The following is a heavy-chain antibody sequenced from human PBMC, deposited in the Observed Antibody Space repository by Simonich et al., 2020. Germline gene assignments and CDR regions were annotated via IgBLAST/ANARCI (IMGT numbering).Heavy chain of an antibody. CDR2: INPNSGNT. V-gene: IGHV1-8*03. J-gene: IGHJ5*02. D-gene: IGHD2-2*01. CDR3: ARARYCSSTSCYNWFDP. Sequence: QVQLVQSGAEVKKPGASVKVSCKASGYTFTSYDINWVRKATGQGREWMGWINPNSGNTGYEKKFQGRDTITRNTSRSTAYMELSSLRSEDTAVYYCARARYCSSTSCYNWFDPWGQGTLVTVSS. CDR1: GYTFTSYD.